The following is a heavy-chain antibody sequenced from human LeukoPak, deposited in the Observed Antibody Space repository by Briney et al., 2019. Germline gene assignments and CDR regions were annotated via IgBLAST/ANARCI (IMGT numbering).Heavy chain of an antibody. CDR3: ARDGVVTMELDS. V-gene: IGHV4-61*02. CDR2: IYPSGNT. D-gene: IGHD3-3*01. J-gene: IGHJ4*02. CDR1: GESISNSRHY. Sequence: SETLSLTCTVSGESISNSRHYWSWIRQPAGKGLEWIGRIYPSGNTNYNPSLKSRLTISLDTSKNQFSLNLKSVTAADTAMYYCARDGVVTMELDSWGQGTLVTVSS.